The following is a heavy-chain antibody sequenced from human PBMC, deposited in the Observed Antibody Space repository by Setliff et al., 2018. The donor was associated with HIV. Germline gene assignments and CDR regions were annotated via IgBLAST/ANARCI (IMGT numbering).Heavy chain of an antibody. D-gene: IGHD2-15*01. J-gene: IGHJ4*02. CDR3: ARGRGGYFGGGRYYNLPYFGS. Sequence: ESLKISCKTSGSNFATYWVGWVRQMPGKGLEWLGILYFGDSDPKYNPSFEGQVTISADKSIKTAFLQWRSLETSDTAIYYCARGRGGYFGGGRYYNLPYFGSWGQGTLVTVSS. V-gene: IGHV5-51*01. CDR2: LYFGDSDP. CDR1: GSNFATYW.